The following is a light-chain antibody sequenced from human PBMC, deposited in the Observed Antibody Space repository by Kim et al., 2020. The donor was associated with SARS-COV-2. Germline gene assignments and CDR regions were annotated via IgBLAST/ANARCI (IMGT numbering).Light chain of an antibody. CDR3: QAWDSSTDVV. CDR2: QDS. Sequence: SYELTQPPSVSVSPGQTASITCSGDNLGDKYACWYQQKPGQSPVLVIYQDSKRPSGIPERFSGSNSGNTATLTISGTQAMDEADYYCQAWDSSTDVVFGG. CDR1: NLGDKY. V-gene: IGLV3-1*01. J-gene: IGLJ2*01.